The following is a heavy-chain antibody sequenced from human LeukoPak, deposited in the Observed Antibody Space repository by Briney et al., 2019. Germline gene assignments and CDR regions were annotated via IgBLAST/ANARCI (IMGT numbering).Heavy chain of an antibody. D-gene: IGHD3-22*01. Sequence: GASMKISSKGSGYSFTSYWIGWVRQMPGKGLEWMGIIYPGDSDTRYSPSFQGQVTISADKSISTAYLQWSSLKASDTAMYYCARRRDSSGYPDAFDIWGQGTMVTVSS. CDR1: GYSFTSYW. V-gene: IGHV5-51*01. J-gene: IGHJ3*02. CDR2: IYPGDSDT. CDR3: ARRRDSSGYPDAFDI.